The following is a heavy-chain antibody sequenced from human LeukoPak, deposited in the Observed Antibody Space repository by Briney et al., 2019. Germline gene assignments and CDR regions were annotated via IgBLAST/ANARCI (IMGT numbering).Heavy chain of an antibody. J-gene: IGHJ3*02. CDR3: ATDRGYSTFDI. CDR1: GFTFSSYS. D-gene: IGHD5-18*01. Sequence: GGSLRLSCAASGFTFSSYSMNWVRQAPGKGLEWVASTSTKEDGSEKYYIDPVRGRFTISRDNAKNSLYLQMNSLRAEDTAVYYCATDRGYSTFDIWGQGTMVAVSS. CDR2: TSTKEDGSEK. V-gene: IGHV3-7*05.